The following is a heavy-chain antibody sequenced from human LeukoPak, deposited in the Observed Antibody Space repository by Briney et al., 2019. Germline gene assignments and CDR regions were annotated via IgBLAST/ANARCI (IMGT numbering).Heavy chain of an antibody. V-gene: IGHV4-59*01. CDR2: IYYSGST. CDR1: GGSTSSYY. Sequence: SETLSLTCTVSGGSTSSYYWSWIRQPPGMGLEWIGYIYYSGSTNYNPSLKSRVTISVDTSKNQFSLKLSSVTAADTAVYYCARDKDYYGMDVWGQGTTVTVSS. CDR3: ARDKDYYGMDV. J-gene: IGHJ6*02.